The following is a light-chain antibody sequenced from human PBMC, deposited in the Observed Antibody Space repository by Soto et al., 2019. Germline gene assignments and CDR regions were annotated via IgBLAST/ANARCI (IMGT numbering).Light chain of an antibody. J-gene: IGLJ3*02. CDR1: SGSIASNY. Sequence: NFMLTQPHSVSVSPGKTVIISCTRSSGSIASNYVQWYQQRPGSFPTTVIYEDNQRPSGVPDRFSGSIDSSSNSASLTISGLETEDEADYFCQSYDATNQVFGGGTKLTVL. CDR3: QSYDATNQV. V-gene: IGLV6-57*01. CDR2: EDN.